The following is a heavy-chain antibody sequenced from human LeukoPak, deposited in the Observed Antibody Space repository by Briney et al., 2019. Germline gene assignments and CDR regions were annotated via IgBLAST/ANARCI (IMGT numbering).Heavy chain of an antibody. V-gene: IGHV4-39*07. CDR1: DGSISSGYYY. J-gene: IGHJ6*03. CDR2: IYYSGTT. CDR3: ARGFKTAAGTVYLGYYYYMDV. D-gene: IGHD6-13*01. Sequence: NPSETLSLTCSVSDGSISSGYYYWAWIRQPPGKGPEWFGSIYYSGTTYPNPSLKSRVTISVDTSKNQFSLKLSSVTAADTAVYYCARGFKTAAGTVYLGYYYYMDVWGKGTTVTVSS.